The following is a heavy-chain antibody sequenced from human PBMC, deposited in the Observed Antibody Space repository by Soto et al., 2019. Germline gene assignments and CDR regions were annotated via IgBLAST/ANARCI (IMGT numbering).Heavy chain of an antibody. CDR3: ARIKWGLDYCSGMDV. CDR1: GYTFSDYF. V-gene: IGHV1-2*02. Sequence: QVQLVQSGAEVKKSGASVKVSCKASGYTFSDYFIQWLRQAPGQGLEWVAWINPKTAATNYAKKFQDRVTLTSDTSFSKAYLELTRLRTDDTAVYYCARIKWGLDYCSGMDVWGQGTAVTVSS. J-gene: IGHJ6*02. CDR2: INPKTAAT. D-gene: IGHD1-26*01.